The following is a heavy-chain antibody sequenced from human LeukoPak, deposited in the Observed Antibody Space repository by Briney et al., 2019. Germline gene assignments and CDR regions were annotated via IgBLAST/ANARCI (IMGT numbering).Heavy chain of an antibody. Sequence: GGSLRLSCAASGFTFSSYAMSWVRQAPGKGLEWVSTNSGSGAKTYYADSVKGRFTIARDNSKNTLYLQMNSLRAEDTATYYCAKTPLDSSGYFDYWGQGTLVPVSS. CDR3: AKTPLDSSGYFDY. J-gene: IGHJ4*02. CDR2: NSGSGAKT. V-gene: IGHV3-23*01. D-gene: IGHD3-22*01. CDR1: GFTFSSYA.